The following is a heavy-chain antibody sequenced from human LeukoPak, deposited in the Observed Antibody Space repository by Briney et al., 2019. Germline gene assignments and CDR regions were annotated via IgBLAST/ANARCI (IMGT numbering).Heavy chain of an antibody. D-gene: IGHD6-19*01. CDR1: GYTFTSYG. J-gene: IGHJ6*03. CDR3: ARFSGEQWLVRYYYYYYMDV. V-gene: IGHV1-8*02. Sequence: ASVKVSCKASGYTFTSYGISWVRQAPGQGLEWMGWMNPNSGNTGYAQKFQGRVTMTRNTSISTAYMELSSLRSEDTAVYYCARFSGEQWLVRYYYYYYMDVWGKGTTVTISS. CDR2: MNPNSGNT.